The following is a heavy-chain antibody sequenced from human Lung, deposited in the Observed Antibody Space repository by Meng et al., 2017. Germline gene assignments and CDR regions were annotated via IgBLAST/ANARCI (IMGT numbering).Heavy chain of an antibody. Sequence: VLVVGSGGKLVKPGGCRRLSCAAVGFYFSNAWMSWVRHAPGKGLKWVGRIKSNTDGGTTEYAAPVTGRFTISRDDSKSTLNLHLSGLRTDDTGVYYCTWDDKAVSDYWGQGTLVTVSS. CDR2: IKSNTDGGTT. CDR3: TWDDKAVSDY. CDR1: GFYFSNAW. J-gene: IGHJ4*02. D-gene: IGHD3-9*01. V-gene: IGHV3-15*01.